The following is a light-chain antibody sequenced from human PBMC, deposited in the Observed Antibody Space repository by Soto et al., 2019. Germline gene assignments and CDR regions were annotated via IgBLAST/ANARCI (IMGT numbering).Light chain of an antibody. CDR3: QQSYSTPPT. CDR1: QSINSY. J-gene: IGKJ2*01. V-gene: IGKV1-39*01. Sequence: DIQMTQSPSSLSASVGDRVTITCRASQSINSYLNCYQQTAGKAPKLLIHAASRVQGGVPSRVSGSGSGTLFTLNISSLQPEDFATYYCQQSYSTPPTFGQGTKLESK. CDR2: AAS.